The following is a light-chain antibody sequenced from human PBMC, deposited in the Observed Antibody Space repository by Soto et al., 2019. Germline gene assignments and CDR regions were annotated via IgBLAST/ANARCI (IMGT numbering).Light chain of an antibody. CDR2: DNN. J-gene: IGLJ3*02. CDR3: GTWDSSLSAGV. CDR1: SSNIGNKY. V-gene: IGLV1-51*01. Sequence: QSVLTQPPSVSAAPGQKVTISCSGSSSNIGNKYVSWYQQLPGTAPKLLIYDNNKRPSGIPDRFSSSKSGTSATLGITGLQTGDEADYYCGTWDSSLSAGVFGGGTNLTVL.